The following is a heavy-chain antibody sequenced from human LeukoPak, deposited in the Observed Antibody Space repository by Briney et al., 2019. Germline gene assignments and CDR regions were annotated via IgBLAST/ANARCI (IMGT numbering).Heavy chain of an antibody. CDR1: GGTVSSYT. Sequence: GASGKVSCKASGGTVSSYTISWVRQAPGQGREWMGRIIPILGIANYAQKFQGRVTITADKSTSTAYMELSSVRSEDTAVYYCASREYSSSPWDYWGQGTLVTVSS. V-gene: IGHV1-69*02. CDR3: ASREYSSSPWDY. D-gene: IGHD6-6*01. J-gene: IGHJ4*02. CDR2: IIPILGIA.